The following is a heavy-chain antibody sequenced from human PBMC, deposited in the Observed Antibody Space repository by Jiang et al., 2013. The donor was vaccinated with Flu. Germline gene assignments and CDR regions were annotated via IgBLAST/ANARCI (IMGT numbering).Heavy chain of an antibody. J-gene: IGHJ5*02. CDR2: SITWEH. CDR3: ARVRLPGWFDP. D-gene: IGHD6-25*01. Sequence: PRKGLEWIGISITWEHQLXPSLKSRVTISVDTSKNQFSLKLSSVTAADTAVYYCARVRLPGWFDPWGPGNPGHRLL. V-gene: IGHV4-59*01.